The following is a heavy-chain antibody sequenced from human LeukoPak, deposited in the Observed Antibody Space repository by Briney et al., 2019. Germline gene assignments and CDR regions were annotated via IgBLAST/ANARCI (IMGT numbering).Heavy chain of an antibody. D-gene: IGHD6-13*01. J-gene: IGHJ4*02. CDR1: GFTFSSYS. Sequence: GGSLRLSCAASGFTFSSYSMNWVRQAPGKGLEWVSSNSSSSSYIYYADSVKGRFTISRDNAKNSLYLQMNSLRAEDTAVYYCARDRTPGIAAAEPFDYWGQGTLVTVSS. V-gene: IGHV3-21*01. CDR2: NSSSSSYI. CDR3: ARDRTPGIAAAEPFDY.